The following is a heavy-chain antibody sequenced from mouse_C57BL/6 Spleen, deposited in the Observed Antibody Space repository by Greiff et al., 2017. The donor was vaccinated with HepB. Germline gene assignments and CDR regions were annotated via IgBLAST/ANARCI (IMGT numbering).Heavy chain of an antibody. Sequence: EVQLQQSGPELVKPGASVKMSCKASGYTFTDYNMHWVKQSHGKSLEWIGYINPNNGGTSYNQKFKGKATLTVNKSSSTAYMELRSLTSEDSAVYYCALHYYGSSPAWFAYWGQGTLVTVSA. CDR3: ALHYYGSSPAWFAY. V-gene: IGHV1-22*01. D-gene: IGHD1-1*01. J-gene: IGHJ3*01. CDR1: GYTFTDYN. CDR2: INPNNGGT.